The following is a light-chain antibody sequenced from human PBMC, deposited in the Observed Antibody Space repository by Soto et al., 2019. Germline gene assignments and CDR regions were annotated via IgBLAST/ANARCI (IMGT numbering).Light chain of an antibody. CDR1: SSNIGSDS. J-gene: IGLJ2*01. CDR3: AAWDVSLNGPV. V-gene: IGLV1-44*01. CDR2: NNN. Sequence: QSVLTQPPSASGTPGQRVTISCSGSSSNIGSDSVNWYQHLPGSALKVLIYNNNRRPSGVPDRFSGSKSGTSGSLAISGLQSEDEALYSCAAWDVSLNGPVFGGGTKLTVL.